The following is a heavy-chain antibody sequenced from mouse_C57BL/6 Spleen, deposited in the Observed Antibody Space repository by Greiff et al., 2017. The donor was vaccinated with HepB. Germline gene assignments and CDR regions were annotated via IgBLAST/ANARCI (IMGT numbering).Heavy chain of an antibody. CDR1: GYTFTSYG. CDR2: IYPRSGNT. V-gene: IGHV1-81*01. J-gene: IGHJ4*01. Sequence: VQLQQSGAELARPGASVKLSRKASGYTFTSYGISWVKQRTGQGLEWIGEIYPRSGNTYYNEKFKGKATLTADKSSSTAYMELRSLTSEDSAVYFCARSRPTGTDYYAMDYWGQGTSVTVSS. D-gene: IGHD4-1*02. CDR3: ARSRPTGTDYYAMDY.